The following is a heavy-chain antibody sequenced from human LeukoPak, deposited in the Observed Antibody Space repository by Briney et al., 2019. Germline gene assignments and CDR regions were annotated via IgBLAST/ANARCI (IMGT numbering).Heavy chain of an antibody. CDR2: IYTSGST. CDR3: AREDDYSNSHYGMDV. V-gene: IGHV4-4*07. J-gene: IGHJ6*02. Sequence: PSETLSLTCTVSGGSISSYYWSWLRQPAGKGLEWIGRIYTSGSTNYNPSLKSRVTMSVDTSKNQFSLKLSSVTAADTAVYYCAREDDYSNSHYGMDVWGQGTTVTVSS. D-gene: IGHD4-11*01. CDR1: GGSISSYY.